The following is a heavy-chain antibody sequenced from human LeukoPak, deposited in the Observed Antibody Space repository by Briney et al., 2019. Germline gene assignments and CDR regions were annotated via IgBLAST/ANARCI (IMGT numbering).Heavy chain of an antibody. CDR1: GGPFSGYY. CDR3: SGTGYYYGMDV. J-gene: IGHJ6*02. CDR2: INHSGST. D-gene: IGHD6-13*01. V-gene: IGHV4-34*01. Sequence: SETLSLTRAVYGGPFSGYYWSWIRHPPGKGLEWIGEINHSGSTNYNPSLKSRVTISVDTSKNQFSLKLSSVTAADTAVYYCSGTGYYYGMDVWGQGTTVTVSS.